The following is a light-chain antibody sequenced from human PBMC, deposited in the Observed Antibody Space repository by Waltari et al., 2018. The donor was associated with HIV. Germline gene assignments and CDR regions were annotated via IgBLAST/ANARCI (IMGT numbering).Light chain of an antibody. CDR2: DYY. V-gene: IGLV1-51*01. CDR3: ATWDSSLRAVV. J-gene: IGLJ2*01. Sequence: QSLLTQPPSVSAATGQKIIISCSGSTSNIGNNYVSCYQHPPETAPKVLIYDYYTQHSCVPDRFSGSRAGTSPTLALTGLQTGDEAYYDCATWDSSLRAVVFGGGTKVTVL. CDR1: TSNIGNNY.